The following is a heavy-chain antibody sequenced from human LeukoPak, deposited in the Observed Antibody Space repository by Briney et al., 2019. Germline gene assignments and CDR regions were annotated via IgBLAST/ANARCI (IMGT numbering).Heavy chain of an antibody. V-gene: IGHV1-69*06. J-gene: IGHJ4*02. Sequence: SVTLSCTASGGTFSSYAISWLRQAPGQGLEWMGGIIPIFGTANYAQKFQCRVTITADKSTSTAYMGLSSLRSEDTAVYYCARETYGSGSHPDYGGQGTLVSVSS. CDR2: IIPIFGTA. D-gene: IGHD3-10*01. CDR3: ARETYGSGSHPDY. CDR1: GGTFSSYA.